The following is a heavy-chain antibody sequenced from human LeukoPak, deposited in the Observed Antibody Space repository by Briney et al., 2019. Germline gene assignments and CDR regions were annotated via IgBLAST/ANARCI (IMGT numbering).Heavy chain of an antibody. CDR1: GFTFSSYE. Sequence: QPGGSLRLSCAASGFTFSSYEMNWVRQAPGKGLEWVSYISSSGSTIYYAGSVKGRFTISRDNAKNSLYLQMNSLRAEDTAVYYCARDWVDTAMVMGRAFDIWGQGTMVTVSS. D-gene: IGHD5-18*01. V-gene: IGHV3-48*03. J-gene: IGHJ3*02. CDR2: ISSSGSTI. CDR3: ARDWVDTAMVMGRAFDI.